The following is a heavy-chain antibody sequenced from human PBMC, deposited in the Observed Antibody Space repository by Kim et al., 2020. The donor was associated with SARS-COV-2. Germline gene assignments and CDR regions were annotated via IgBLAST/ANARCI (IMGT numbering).Heavy chain of an antibody. D-gene: IGHD2-15*01. V-gene: IGHV3-66*01. CDR2: IYSGGST. CDR3: ARGGGNPFYYGMDV. Sequence: GGSLRLSCAASGFTVSSDYMSWVRQAPGKGLEWVSLIYSGGSTYYADSVKGRFTISRDNSKNTLYLQMSSLRAEDTAVYYCARGGGNPFYYGMDVWGQGTTVTGSS. J-gene: IGHJ6*02. CDR1: GFTVSSDY.